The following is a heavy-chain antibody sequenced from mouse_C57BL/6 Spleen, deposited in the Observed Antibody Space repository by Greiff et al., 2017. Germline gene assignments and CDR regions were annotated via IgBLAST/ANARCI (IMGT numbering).Heavy chain of an antibody. Sequence: EVQLQQSGPELVKPGASVKISCKASGYSFTDYNMNWVKQSNGKSLEWIGVINPNYGTTNYNQKFKGKATMTVDQSSSTAYMKINSLTSDDAAVYYCATPSDYGAGFAYWGQGTLVTVSA. V-gene: IGHV1-39*01. D-gene: IGHD2-4*01. J-gene: IGHJ3*01. CDR1: GYSFTDYN. CDR2: INPNYGTT. CDR3: ATPSDYGAGFAY.